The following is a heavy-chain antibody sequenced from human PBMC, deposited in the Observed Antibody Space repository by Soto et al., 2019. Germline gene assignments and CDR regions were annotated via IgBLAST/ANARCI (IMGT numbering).Heavy chain of an antibody. D-gene: IGHD6-13*01. V-gene: IGHV5-10-1*01. CDR2: IDPSDSYT. Sequence: GDSLKISCKGSGYSFTSYWISWVRQMPGKGLEWMGRIDPSDSYTNYSPSFQGHVTISADKSISTAYLQWSSLKASDTAMYYCARLTDSSSPLYYFDYWGQGTLVTSPQ. CDR3: ARLTDSSSPLYYFDY. J-gene: IGHJ4*02. CDR1: GYSFTSYW.